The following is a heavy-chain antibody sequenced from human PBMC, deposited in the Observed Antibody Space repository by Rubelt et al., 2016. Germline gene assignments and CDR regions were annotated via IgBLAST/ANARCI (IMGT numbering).Heavy chain of an antibody. D-gene: IGHD1-14*01. V-gene: IGHV3-30*04. CDR3: ARGITNTEPIHY. J-gene: IGHJ4*02. CDR2: ISFDGSNE. CDR1: GFIFHNYV. Sequence: QVQLVESGGGVVQPGRSLRLSCRASGFIFHNYVMHWVRQAPGTGLEWVAVISFDGSNEYYADSVKGRFTISRDNSKGTLDLEMKSLRTEDTDVYYCARGITNTEPIHYWGQGSLVIVSP.